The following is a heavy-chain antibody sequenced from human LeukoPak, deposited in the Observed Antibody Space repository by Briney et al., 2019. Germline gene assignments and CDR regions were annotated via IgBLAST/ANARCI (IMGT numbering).Heavy chain of an antibody. CDR3: ARRGQLHPFDY. D-gene: IGHD2-2*01. CDR2: IYYSGST. J-gene: IGHJ4*02. CDR1: GYSISSGYY. V-gene: IGHV4-59*08. Sequence: NPSETLSLTCTVSGYSISSGYYWSWIRQPPGKGLEWIGYIYYSGSTNYNPSLKSRVTISVDTSKNQFSLKLSSVTAADTAVYYCARRGQLHPFDYWGQGTLVTVSS.